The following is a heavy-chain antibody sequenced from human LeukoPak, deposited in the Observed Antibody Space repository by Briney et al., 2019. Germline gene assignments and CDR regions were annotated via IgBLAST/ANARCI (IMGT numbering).Heavy chain of an antibody. D-gene: IGHD4-17*01. J-gene: IGHJ5*02. CDR3: ARVVRGAVTSNCFDP. CDR2: ISNSGTT. V-gene: IGHV4-59*01. CDR1: GGSINDYY. Sequence: SETLSLTCTVSGGSINDYYWTWIRQAPGKGLEWLGYISNSGTTDYNPSLKSRVTMSVDTSKNEFSLKVTSVTAADTAMYYCARVVRGAVTSNCFDPWGKGTLVTVSS.